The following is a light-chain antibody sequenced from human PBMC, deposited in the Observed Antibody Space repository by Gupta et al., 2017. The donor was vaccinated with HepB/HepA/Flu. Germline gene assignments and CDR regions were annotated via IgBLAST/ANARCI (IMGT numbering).Light chain of an antibody. CDR2: DTF. CDR1: QSVSSY. Sequence: EIVLTQSPATLSLSPGERATLSCRASQSVSSYLAWYQQKPGQPPRLLIYDTFNRATGIPARFSGSGSGTDFTLTISSLEPEDFAVYYCQQRSNWPRTFGHGTKVDIK. V-gene: IGKV3-11*01. J-gene: IGKJ3*01. CDR3: QQRSNWPRT.